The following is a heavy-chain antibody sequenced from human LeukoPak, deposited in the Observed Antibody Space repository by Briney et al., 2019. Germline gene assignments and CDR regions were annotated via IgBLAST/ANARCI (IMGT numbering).Heavy chain of an antibody. Sequence: PGGSLRLSCAASGFTFSNYWMHWVRQAPGKGLVWVSRINSDGSSTSYADSVKGRFTISRDNAKNTLYPQMNSLRAEDTAVYYCARVSYYYYGMDVWGQGTTVTVSS. CDR1: GFTFSNYW. CDR3: ARVSYYYYGMDV. CDR2: INSDGSST. V-gene: IGHV3-74*01. J-gene: IGHJ6*02.